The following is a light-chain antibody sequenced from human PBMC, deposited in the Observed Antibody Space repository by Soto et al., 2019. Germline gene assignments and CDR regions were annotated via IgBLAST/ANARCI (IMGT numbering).Light chain of an antibody. J-gene: IGKJ3*01. CDR1: QSVTSSF. CDR2: GAS. V-gene: IGKV3-20*01. Sequence: EIVLTQSPGTLSLSPGERAILTCRASQSVTSSFVAWYQQRPGQAPRLLIYGASTRASGIPDRFSGSGSGTDFTLTISSLAPEDFAVYYCHQYESSPLTFGPGTKVDIK. CDR3: HQYESSPLT.